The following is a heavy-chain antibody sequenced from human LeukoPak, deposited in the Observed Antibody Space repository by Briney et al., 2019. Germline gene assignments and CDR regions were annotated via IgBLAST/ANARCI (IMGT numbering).Heavy chain of an antibody. J-gene: IGHJ4*02. CDR1: GFTFSDYY. V-gene: IGHV3-53*01. CDR3: ARGLVAAAGGTDY. Sequence: GGSLRLSCAASGFTFSDYYMSWVRQAPGKGLEWVSVIYSGGSTYYADSVKGRFAISRDNSKNTLYLQMNSLRAEDTAVYYCARGLVAAAGGTDYWGQGTLVTVSS. CDR2: IYSGGST. D-gene: IGHD6-25*01.